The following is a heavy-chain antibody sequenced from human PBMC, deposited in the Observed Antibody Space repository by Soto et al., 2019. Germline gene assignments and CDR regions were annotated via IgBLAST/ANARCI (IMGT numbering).Heavy chain of an antibody. J-gene: IGHJ4*02. D-gene: IGHD3-10*02. CDR1: GFSISSDA. CDR3: AKRQSGIFGPFDS. V-gene: IGHV3-23*01. CDR2: ISGSGANT. Sequence: GSLRLSCAASGFSISSDAMSWVRQAPGKGLEWVSGISGSGANTNYADSVKGRFAISIDNSKNTLYLQMSSLRAEDTAVYYCAKRQSGIFGPFDSWGQGTVVTVSS.